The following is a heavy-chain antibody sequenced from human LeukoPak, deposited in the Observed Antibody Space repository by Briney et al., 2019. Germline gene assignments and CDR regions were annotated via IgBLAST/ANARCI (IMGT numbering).Heavy chain of an antibody. J-gene: IGHJ6*02. CDR2: ISAYNGNT. CDR1: GYTFTSYG. V-gene: IGHV1-18*01. CDR3: AREGITIFGVVNDYYYGMDV. D-gene: IGHD3-3*01. Sequence: ASVKVSCKASGYTFTSYGISWVRQAPGQGLEWMGWISAYNGNTNYARKLQGRVTMTTDTSTSTAYMELRSLRSDDTAVYYCAREGITIFGVVNDYYYGMDVWGQGTTVTVSS.